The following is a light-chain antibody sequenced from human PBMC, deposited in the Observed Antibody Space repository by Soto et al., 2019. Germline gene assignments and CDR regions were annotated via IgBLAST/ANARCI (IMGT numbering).Light chain of an antibody. CDR2: DAS. CDR1: QSIGNY. CDR3: QQRSNWPT. J-gene: IGKJ2*01. Sequence: EIVLAQSPATLSLSPGERASLSCRASQSIGNYLAWYQQKPGQAPRLLIYDASNRATGIPARFSGSGSGTDFTLTISSLEPEDFAVYYCQQRSNWPTFGQGTKVDNK. V-gene: IGKV3-11*01.